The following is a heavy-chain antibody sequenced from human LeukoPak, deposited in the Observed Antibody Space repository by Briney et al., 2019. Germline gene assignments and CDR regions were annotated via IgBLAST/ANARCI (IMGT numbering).Heavy chain of an antibody. J-gene: IGHJ3*02. Sequence: SETLSLTCTVSGGSISSSSYYWGWIRQPPGKGLEWIVSIYYSGSTYYNPSLKSRVTISVDTSKNQFSLKLSSVTAADTAVYYSAREYRSYGSIWAQGTMVTVSS. CDR3: AREYRSYGSI. CDR1: GGSISSSSYY. CDR2: IYYSGST. V-gene: IGHV4-39*07. D-gene: IGHD5-18*01.